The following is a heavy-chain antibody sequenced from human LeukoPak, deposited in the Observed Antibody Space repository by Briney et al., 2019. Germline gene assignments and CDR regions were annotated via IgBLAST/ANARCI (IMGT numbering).Heavy chain of an antibody. Sequence: ASVKVSCKASGYTFTSYDISWVRQAPGQGLEWMGWISAYNGNTNYAQKLQGRVTMTTDTSTSTAYMELRSLRSDDTAVYYCARVSRYCSSTSCYTGVDYWGQGTLVTVSS. V-gene: IGHV1-18*01. J-gene: IGHJ4*02. CDR1: GYTFTSYD. D-gene: IGHD2-2*02. CDR3: ARVSRYCSSTSCYTGVDY. CDR2: ISAYNGNT.